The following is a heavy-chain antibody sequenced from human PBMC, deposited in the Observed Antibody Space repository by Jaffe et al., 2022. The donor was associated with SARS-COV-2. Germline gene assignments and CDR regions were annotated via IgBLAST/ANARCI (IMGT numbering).Heavy chain of an antibody. D-gene: IGHD2-21*01. CDR2: TYYRSKWYY. V-gene: IGHV6-1*01. Sequence: QVQLQQSGPGLVKPSQTLSLTCAISGDSVSSKSVSWNWIRQSPSRGLEWLGKTYYRSKWYYEYAVSVKSRIAINPDTSNNRFSLQLNSVTPEDTAVYYCVRAVIGIRGWSDWDQGTLVTVSS. CDR3: VRAVIGIRGWSD. J-gene: IGHJ4*02. CDR1: GDSVSSKSVS.